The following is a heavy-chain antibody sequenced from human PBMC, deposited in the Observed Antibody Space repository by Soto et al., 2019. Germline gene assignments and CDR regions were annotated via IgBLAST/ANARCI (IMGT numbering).Heavy chain of an antibody. CDR2: INAGNGNT. J-gene: IGHJ4*02. V-gene: IGHV1-3*01. CDR1: GYTFTSYA. CDR3: ARGSGYYYWDDY. Sequence: GASVKVSCKASGYTFTSYAMHWVRQAPEQRLEWMGWINAGNGNTKYSQKFQGRVTITRDTSASTAYMELSSLRSEDTAVYYCARGSGYYYWDDYWGQGTLLTVSS. D-gene: IGHD3-22*01.